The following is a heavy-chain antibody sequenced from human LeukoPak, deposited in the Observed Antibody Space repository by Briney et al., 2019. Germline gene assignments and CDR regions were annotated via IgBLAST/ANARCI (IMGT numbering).Heavy chain of an antibody. V-gene: IGHV4-34*01. CDR3: AGGPQYYFDY. J-gene: IGHJ4*02. CDR1: GGSFSGYY. D-gene: IGHD5-24*01. Sequence: PSETLSLTCAVYGGSFSGYYWSWIRQPPGKGLEWIGEINHSGSTNYNPSLKSRVTISVDTSKNQFSLKLSSVTAADTAVYYCAGGPQYYFDYWGQGTLVTVSS. CDR2: INHSGST.